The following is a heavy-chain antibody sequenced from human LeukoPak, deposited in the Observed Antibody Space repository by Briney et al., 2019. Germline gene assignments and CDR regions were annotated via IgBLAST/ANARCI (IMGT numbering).Heavy chain of an antibody. D-gene: IGHD3-22*01. CDR1: GFTFSDYY. CDR3: ATPGVVIPNDAFDI. V-gene: IGHV3-11*04. Sequence: PGGSLRLSCAASGFTFSDYYMSWIRQAPGKGLEWVSYISSSGGTIYYADSVKGRFTISRDNAKNSLYLQMNSLRAEDTAVYYCATPGVVIPNDAFDIWGQGTMVTVSS. CDR2: ISSSGGTI. J-gene: IGHJ3*02.